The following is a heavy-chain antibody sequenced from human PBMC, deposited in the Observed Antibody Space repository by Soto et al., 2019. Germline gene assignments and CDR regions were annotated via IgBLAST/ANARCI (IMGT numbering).Heavy chain of an antibody. CDR2: ISGSGANT. J-gene: IGHJ6*02. D-gene: IGHD6-13*01. CDR1: GFSISSDA. V-gene: IGHV3-23*01. Sequence: LSLSCAASGFSISSDAMSWVRQAPGKGLEWVSGISGSGANTNYADSVKGRFAISLDNSKNTLYLQMSSLKASDTAMYYCASSGYSSSWPAYYYSGMDVWGQGPTATVS. CDR3: ASSGYSSSWPAYYYSGMDV.